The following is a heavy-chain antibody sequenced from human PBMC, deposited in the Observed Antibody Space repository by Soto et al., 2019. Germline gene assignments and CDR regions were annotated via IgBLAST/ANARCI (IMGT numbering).Heavy chain of an antibody. CDR2: ISSSSGTI. CDR3: ARVAVQLWSDFDY. D-gene: IGHD5-18*01. CDR1: GFTFSTYS. Sequence: EVQLVESGGGLVQPGGSLRLSCAASGFTFSTYSMNWVRQAPGKGLEWVSYISSSSGTIYYADSVKGRFTISRDNAKNSLYLQMNSLRDEDTAVYYCARVAVQLWSDFDYWGQGTLVTVSS. V-gene: IGHV3-48*02. J-gene: IGHJ4*02.